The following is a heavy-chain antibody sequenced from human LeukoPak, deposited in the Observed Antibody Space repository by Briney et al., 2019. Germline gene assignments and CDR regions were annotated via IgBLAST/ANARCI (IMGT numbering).Heavy chain of an antibody. CDR2: IIPIFGTA. Sequence: GASVKVSCKASGGTFSSYAISWVRQAPGQGLEWMGGIIPIFGTANYAQKFQGRVTITADESTSTAYMELSSLRSEDTAVYYCARREAILAPSYYGSGSFHYWGQGTLVTVSS. D-gene: IGHD3-10*01. CDR3: ARREAILAPSYYGSGSFHY. CDR1: GGTFSSYA. V-gene: IGHV1-69*13. J-gene: IGHJ4*02.